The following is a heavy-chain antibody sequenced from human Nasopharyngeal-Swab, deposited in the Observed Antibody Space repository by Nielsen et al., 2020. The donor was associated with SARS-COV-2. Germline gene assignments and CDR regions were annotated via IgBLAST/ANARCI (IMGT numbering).Heavy chain of an antibody. CDR3: ARGGGWLRLLDY. D-gene: IGHD5-12*01. V-gene: IGHV1-69*04. CDR2: IIPILGIA. CDR1: GGTFSSYA. Sequence: SVKVSCKASGGTFSSYAISWVRQAPGQGLEWMGRIIPILGIANYAQTFQGRVTMTRNTSISTAYMELSGLTSEDTAVYYCARGGGWLRLLDYWGQGTLVTVSS. J-gene: IGHJ4*02.